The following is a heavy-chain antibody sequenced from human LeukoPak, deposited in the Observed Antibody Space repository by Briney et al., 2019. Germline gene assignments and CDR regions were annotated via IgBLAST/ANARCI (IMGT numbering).Heavy chain of an antibody. CDR3: AREGSYSGSGSPPLDY. D-gene: IGHD3-10*01. V-gene: IGHV4-34*01. Sequence: SETLSLTCAVYGGSFSDYYWSWIRQPPGKGLEWIGGINHSGTTNYDPSLKSRLTMSVDPSKSQFSLKLTSATAADTAVYYCAREGSYSGSGSPPLDYWGQGTLVTVSS. CDR2: INHSGTT. J-gene: IGHJ4*02. CDR1: GGSFSDYY.